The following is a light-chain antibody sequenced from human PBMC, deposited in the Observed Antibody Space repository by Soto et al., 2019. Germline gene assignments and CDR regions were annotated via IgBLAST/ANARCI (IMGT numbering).Light chain of an antibody. CDR3: QQYYSYPPR. V-gene: IGKV1-8*01. CDR1: QGISSY. J-gene: IGKJ1*01. CDR2: AAS. Sequence: AIRMTQSPSSFSASTGDRVTITCRASQGISSYLAWYQQKPGKAPKLLIYAASTLQSGVPSRFSGSGSGTDFTLTISCLQSEDFATYYYQQYYSYPPRFGQGTKVEIK.